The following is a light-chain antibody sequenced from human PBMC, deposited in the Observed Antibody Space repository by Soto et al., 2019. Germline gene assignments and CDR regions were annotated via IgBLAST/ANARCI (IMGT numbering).Light chain of an antibody. CDR1: QSIDSW. J-gene: IGKJ2*01. V-gene: IGKV1-5*01. CDR3: QQYSSYYT. Sequence: DIQMTQSPSTLSASVGDRVTITCRASQSIDSWLAWYQQKPWKAPKLLIYDASSLESGVPSRFSGSGSGTEFTLTISSLQPDDFATYYCQQYSSYYTFGQGTKLEIK. CDR2: DAS.